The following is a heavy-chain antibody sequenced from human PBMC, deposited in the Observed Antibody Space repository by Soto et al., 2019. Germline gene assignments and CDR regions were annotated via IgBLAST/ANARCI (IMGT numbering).Heavy chain of an antibody. D-gene: IGHD3-10*01. CDR1: EFPSRGPR. J-gene: IGHJ6*03. CDR3: ARGWFGPDV. V-gene: IGHV3-74*01. Sequence: EVQLVESGGGLVQPGGSLGFSCAPPEFPSRGPRVHWFRQAPGKGLVWVSGIDKVGTDSTYAASVKGRFTSSRDNAKNTVYLQMNSLRVEDTAVYYCARGWFGPDVWGKGTTVTVSS. CDR2: IDKVGTDS.